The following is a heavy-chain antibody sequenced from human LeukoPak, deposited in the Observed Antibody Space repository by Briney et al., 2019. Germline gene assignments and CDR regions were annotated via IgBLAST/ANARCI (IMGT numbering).Heavy chain of an antibody. J-gene: IGHJ3*02. CDR1: GGSFSGYY. V-gene: IGHV4-34*01. D-gene: IGHD3-22*01. CDR3: ARGPPLITMIVVVRDAFDI. CDR2: INHSGST. Sequence: SETLSLTCAVYGGSFSGYYWSWIRQPPGKGLEWIGEINHSGSTNYNPSLKSRVTISVDTSKNQFSLKLSSVTAADTAVYYCARGPPLITMIVVVRDAFDIWGQGTMVTVSS.